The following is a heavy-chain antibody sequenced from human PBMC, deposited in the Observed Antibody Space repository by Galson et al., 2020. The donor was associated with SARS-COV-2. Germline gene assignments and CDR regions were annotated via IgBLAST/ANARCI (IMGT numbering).Heavy chain of an antibody. CDR3: ARGLPYSTFYYYYGMDV. Sequence: LSLTCAVYGGSFSGYYWSWIRQPPGKGLEWIGEINHSGSTNYNPSLKSRVTISVDTSKNQFSLKLSSVTAADTAVYYCARGLPYSTFYYYYGMDVWGQGTTVTVSS. D-gene: IGHD6-13*01. CDR2: INHSGST. J-gene: IGHJ6*02. CDR1: GGSFSGYY. V-gene: IGHV4-34*01.